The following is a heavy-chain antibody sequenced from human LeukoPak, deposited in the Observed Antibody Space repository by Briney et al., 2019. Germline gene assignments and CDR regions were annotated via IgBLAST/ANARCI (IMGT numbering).Heavy chain of an antibody. V-gene: IGHV3-48*01. Sequence: PGGSLRLSCAASGFTFNTYSMNWVRQAPGKGPEWISYISESSDTIYYADSVKGRFTISRDNSKDTLYLQMNSLRADDTAVYYCAKEKWRTNYYGSGSYSRGRVFQHWGQGTLVTVSS. D-gene: IGHD3-10*01. J-gene: IGHJ1*01. CDR2: ISESSDTI. CDR3: AKEKWRTNYYGSGSYSRGRVFQH. CDR1: GFTFNTYS.